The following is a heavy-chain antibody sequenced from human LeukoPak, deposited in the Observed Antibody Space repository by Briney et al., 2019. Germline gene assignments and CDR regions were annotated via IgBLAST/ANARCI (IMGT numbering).Heavy chain of an antibody. J-gene: IGHJ3*02. CDR1: GVSISSYF. V-gene: IGHV4-4*07. Sequence: SETLSLTCTVSGVSISSYFWSWIRQPAGKGLEWIGLIYTSGTTNYNPPLKSRVTISVDKSKNQFSLKLTSVTAADTAVYYCARIGDDYSFDKWGQGTMVTVSS. D-gene: IGHD2-21*02. CDR3: ARIGDDYSFDK. CDR2: IYTSGTT.